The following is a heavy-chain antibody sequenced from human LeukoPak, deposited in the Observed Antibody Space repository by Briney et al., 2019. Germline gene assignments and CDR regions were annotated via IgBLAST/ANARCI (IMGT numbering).Heavy chain of an antibody. V-gene: IGHV3-7*01. D-gene: IGHD6-19*01. J-gene: IGHJ4*02. CDR3: ASGWYWVDY. CDR2: IKEDGSEK. Sequence: GGSLRLSCAASGFTFSSYSMNWVRQAPGKGLEWVANIKEDGSEKHYVDSVKGRFTISRDNAKNSLYLQMNSLRAEDTAVYYCASGWYWVDYWGQGTLVTVSS. CDR1: GFTFSSYS.